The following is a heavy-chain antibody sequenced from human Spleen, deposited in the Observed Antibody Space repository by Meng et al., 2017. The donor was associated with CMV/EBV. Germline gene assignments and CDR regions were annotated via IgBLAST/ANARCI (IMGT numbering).Heavy chain of an antibody. CDR2: IYTSGST. CDR3: ATGSGDFDH. V-gene: IGHV4-4*07. CDR1: GGSISSFY. D-gene: IGHD1-26*01. J-gene: IGHJ4*02. Sequence: VQLQKQGPGVVKPSETLSLTCSISGGSISSFYWSWIRQPAGKGLEWIGRIYTSGSTNYNPSLKSRVTMSVDTSKNQISLRLRSVTAADTAVYYCATGSGDFDHWGQGTLVTVSS.